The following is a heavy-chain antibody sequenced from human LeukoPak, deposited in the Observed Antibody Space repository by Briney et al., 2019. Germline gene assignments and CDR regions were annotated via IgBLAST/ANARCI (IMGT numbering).Heavy chain of an antibody. V-gene: IGHV1-46*01. CDR1: GFTFSNYA. D-gene: IGHD2-2*01. J-gene: IGHJ5*02. Sequence: GGSLRLSCSASGFTFSNYAMHWVRQAPGQGLEWMGVINPSGGSSSYAQKFQGRVTMTRDTSTTTVYMVLSSLRSEDTAMYYCAIGYCSSTSCRGFDPWGQGTLVTVSS. CDR2: INPSGGSS. CDR3: AIGYCSSTSCRGFDP.